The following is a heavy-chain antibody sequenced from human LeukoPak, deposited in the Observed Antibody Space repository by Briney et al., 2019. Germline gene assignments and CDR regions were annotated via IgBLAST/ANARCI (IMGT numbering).Heavy chain of an antibody. CDR1: GGSITGYY. J-gene: IGHJ3*02. CDR2: IYYRGGT. V-gene: IGHV4-59*03. CDR3: ALPGIAVAGANAFDI. D-gene: IGHD6-19*01. Sequence: PSETLSLTCTVSGGSITGYYWSWIRQPPGKGLEWIGYIYYRGGTIYNPSLKRRVSISVDTSKNQLSLKLSSVTAADTAVYYCALPGIAVAGANAFDIWGQGTMVTVSS.